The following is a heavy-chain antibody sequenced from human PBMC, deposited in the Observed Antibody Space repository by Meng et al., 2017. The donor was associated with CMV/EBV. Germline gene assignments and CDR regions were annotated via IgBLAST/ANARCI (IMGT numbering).Heavy chain of an antibody. D-gene: IGHD6-13*01. CDR2: IYWDDDK. Sequence: QITLEVSCSTLVQPPQTPPLTCTFSGFSLSTSGVGVGWIRQPPGKALEWLALIYWDDDKRYSPSLKSRLTITKDTSKNQVVLTMTNMDPVDTATYYCAHHADIAAAGSYYYWGQGTLVTVSS. V-gene: IGHV2-5*02. J-gene: IGHJ4*02. CDR3: AHHADIAAAGSYYY. CDR1: GFSLSTSGVG.